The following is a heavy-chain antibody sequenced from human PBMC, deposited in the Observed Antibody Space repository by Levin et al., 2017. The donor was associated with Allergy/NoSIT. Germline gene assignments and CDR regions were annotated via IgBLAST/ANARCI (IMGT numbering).Heavy chain of an antibody. J-gene: IGHJ4*02. CDR3: ARDQAVAGYYFDY. Sequence: PGGSLRLSCAASGFTFSSCWMSWVRQAPGKGLEWVANIKQDGSETYYVDSVKGRFTISRDNAKNSLYLQMNSLRAEDTAVYYCARDQAVAGYYFDYWGQGPLVTVSS. CDR2: IKQDGSET. V-gene: IGHV3-7*01. D-gene: IGHD6-19*01. CDR1: GFTFSSCW.